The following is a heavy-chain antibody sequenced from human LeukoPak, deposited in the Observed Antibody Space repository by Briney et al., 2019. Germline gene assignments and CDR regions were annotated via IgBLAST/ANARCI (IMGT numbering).Heavy chain of an antibody. CDR1: GGSISSYY. D-gene: IGHD5-12*01. Sequence: PSETLSLTCIVSGGSISSYYWSWIRQPPGKGLEWIGYISYSGSTNYNPSLKSRVTISLDTSKNQFSLKVRSVTAADTAVYYCARGFDSKSTYFDYWGQGTLVTVSS. CDR3: ARGFDSKSTYFDY. J-gene: IGHJ4*02. CDR2: ISYSGST. V-gene: IGHV4-59*01.